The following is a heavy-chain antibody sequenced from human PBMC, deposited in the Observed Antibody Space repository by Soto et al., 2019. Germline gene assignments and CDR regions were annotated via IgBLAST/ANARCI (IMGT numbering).Heavy chain of an antibody. D-gene: IGHD6-13*01. V-gene: IGHV3-15*07. CDR3: TTLSGYSSSWYFDY. J-gene: IGHJ4*02. CDR2: IKSKTDGGTT. Sequence: GGSLRLSCAASGFTFSNAWMNWVRQAPGKGLEWVGRIKSKTDGGTTDYAAPVKGRFTISRDDSKNTLYLQMNSLKTEDTAVYYCTTLSGYSSSWYFDYWGQGTLVTVSS. CDR1: GFTFSNAW.